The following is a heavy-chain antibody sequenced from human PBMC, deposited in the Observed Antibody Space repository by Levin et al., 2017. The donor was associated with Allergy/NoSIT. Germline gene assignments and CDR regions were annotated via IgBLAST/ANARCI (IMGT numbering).Heavy chain of an antibody. Sequence: GGSLRLSCAASGFTFNSYGMSWVRQAPGKGLEWVSSFVGSGGSATNTYYADSVKGRFTISRDNSKSTLYLHMDSLRAEDTAIYYCAKDLGVGNFRPREFDYWGQGTLVTVSS. CDR2: FVGSGGSATNT. CDR3: AKDLGVGNFRPREFDY. V-gene: IGHV3-23*01. J-gene: IGHJ4*02. CDR1: GFTFNSYG. D-gene: IGHD3-3*01.